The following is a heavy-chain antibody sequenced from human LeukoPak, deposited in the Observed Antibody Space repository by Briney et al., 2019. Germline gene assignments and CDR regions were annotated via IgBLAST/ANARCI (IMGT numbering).Heavy chain of an antibody. V-gene: IGHV1-69*01. J-gene: IGHJ4*02. CDR2: IIPIFGTA. D-gene: IGHD1-1*01. CDR3: AKAPPYKKYFDY. Sequence: SVKVSCKASGGTFSSYAISWVRQAPGQGLEWMGGIIPIFGTANHAQKFQGRVTITADESTSTAYMELSSLRSEDTAVYYCAKAPPYKKYFDYWGQGTLVTVSS. CDR1: GGTFSSYA.